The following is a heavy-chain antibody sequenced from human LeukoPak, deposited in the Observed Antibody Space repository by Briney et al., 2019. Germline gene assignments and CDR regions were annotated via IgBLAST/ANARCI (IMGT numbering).Heavy chain of an antibody. V-gene: IGHV4-59*01. D-gene: IGHD3-22*01. CDR1: GGSISSYY. J-gene: IGHJ4*02. Sequence: SETLSLTCTVSGGSISSYYWSWIRQPPGKGLEWIGYIYYSGSTNYNPSLKSRVTISVDTSKNQFSLKLSAVTAADTAVYYCARLEYYDSSGSSGVWGQGTLVTVSS. CDR2: IYYSGST. CDR3: ARLEYYDSSGSSGV.